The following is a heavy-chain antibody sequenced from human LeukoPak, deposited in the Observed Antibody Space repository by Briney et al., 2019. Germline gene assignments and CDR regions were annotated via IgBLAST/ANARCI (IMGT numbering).Heavy chain of an antibody. J-gene: IGHJ4*02. CDR2: ISAGGDST. CDR1: GFTFSSYA. Sequence: GGSLRLSCAASGFTFSSYAMSWVRQAPGKGLDWVSAISAGGDSTYHADSVKGRFTISRDNSKNTLCLQLNSLRAEDTAVLYCAKGAHGPVGHYYFDYWGQGTQVTVSS. D-gene: IGHD2-8*01. CDR3: AKGAHGPVGHYYFDY. V-gene: IGHV3-23*01.